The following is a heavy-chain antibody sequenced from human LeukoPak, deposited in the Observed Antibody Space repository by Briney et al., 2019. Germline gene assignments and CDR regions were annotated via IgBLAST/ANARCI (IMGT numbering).Heavy chain of an antibody. J-gene: IGHJ5*02. V-gene: IGHV4-39*07. Sequence: SETLSLTCTVSGGSVSDSTYYWGWIRQPPGKGLEWIGTIYYSGSTYYNPSLESRVTISVDTSKNQFSLKLSSVTAADTAVYYCARDVQSSGGYNWFDPWGRGTLVTVSS. CDR3: ARDVQSSGGYNWFDP. D-gene: IGHD2-15*01. CDR1: GGSVSDSTYY. CDR2: IYYSGST.